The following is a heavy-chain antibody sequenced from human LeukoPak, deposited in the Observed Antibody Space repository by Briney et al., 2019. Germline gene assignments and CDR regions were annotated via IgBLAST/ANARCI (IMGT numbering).Heavy chain of an antibody. CDR1: GYTFTSYG. CDR3: ARDPLGITMGFDLGSENDY. D-gene: IGHD3-10*01. CDR2: ISAYNGNT. Sequence: ASVKVSCKASGYTFTSYGISWVRQAPGQGLEWMGWISAYNGNTNYAQKLQGRVTMTTDTSTSTANMELRSLRSDDTAVYYCARDPLGITMGFDLGSENDYWGQGTLVTVSS. V-gene: IGHV1-18*01. J-gene: IGHJ4*02.